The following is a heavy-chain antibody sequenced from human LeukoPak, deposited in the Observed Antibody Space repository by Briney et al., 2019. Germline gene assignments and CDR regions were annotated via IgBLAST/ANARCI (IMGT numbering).Heavy chain of an antibody. CDR1: GYTFTAYH. V-gene: IGHV1-46*04. D-gene: IGHD1-1*01. J-gene: IGHJ4*02. CDR2: INPSGGST. CDR3: ARSVVGVHAGYFDY. Sequence: GVSVKVSCKASGYTFTAYHIHWVRQAPGQGLEWMGMINPSGGSTSYAQKLEGRVTMTRDRSTSTVYTELSSLRSEDTAVYFCARSVVGVHAGYFDYWGQGTLVTVSS.